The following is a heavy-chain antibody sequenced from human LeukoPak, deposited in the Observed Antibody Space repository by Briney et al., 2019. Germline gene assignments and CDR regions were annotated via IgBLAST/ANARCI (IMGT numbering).Heavy chain of an antibody. V-gene: IGHV4-59*01. CDR1: GGSLSSYY. D-gene: IGHD3-3*01. Sequence: SETLSLTCTVSGGSLSSYYWSWIRQPPGKGLEWIRYIYYSGSTNYNPSLKSRVTISVDTSKNQFSLKLSSVTAADTAVYYCARGGGYDFGSGYGTYYFDYWGQGTLVTVSS. CDR2: IYYSGST. CDR3: ARGGGYDFGSGYGTYYFDY. J-gene: IGHJ4*02.